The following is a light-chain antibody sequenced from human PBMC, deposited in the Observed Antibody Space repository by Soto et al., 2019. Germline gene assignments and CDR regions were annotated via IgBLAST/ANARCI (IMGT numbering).Light chain of an antibody. V-gene: IGLV1-47*02. CDR2: SNN. J-gene: IGLJ3*02. Sequence: QSVLTQPPSASGTPGQRVTISCSGSSSNIGSNYVYWYQQLPGTAPKLLIYSNNQRPSGVPDRFSGSKSGTSASLAISGLRSEDEADYYCAAWVDSLSGGVFGGGTKVTVL. CDR1: SSNIGSNY. CDR3: AAWVDSLSGGV.